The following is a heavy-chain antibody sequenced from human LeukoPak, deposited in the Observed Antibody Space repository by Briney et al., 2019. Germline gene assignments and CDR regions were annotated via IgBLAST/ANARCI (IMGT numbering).Heavy chain of an antibody. Sequence: SETLSLTCAVYGGSFSGYYWSWIRQPPGKGLEWIGEINHSGSTNYNPSLKSRVTISVDTSKNQFSLKLSSVTAADTAVYYCARVRGSSRWFDPWGQGTQVTVSS. CDR1: GGSFSGYY. J-gene: IGHJ5*02. V-gene: IGHV4-34*01. CDR3: ARVRGSSRWFDP. CDR2: INHSGST.